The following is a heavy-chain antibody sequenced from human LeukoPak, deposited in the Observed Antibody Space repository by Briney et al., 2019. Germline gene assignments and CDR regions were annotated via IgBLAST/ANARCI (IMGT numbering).Heavy chain of an antibody. D-gene: IGHD3-22*01. CDR2: INTNTGNP. Sequence: ASVKVSCKASGGTFSSYAISWVRQAPGQGLEWMGWINTNTGNPTYAQGFTGRFVFSLDTSVSTAYLQISSLKAEDTAVYYCARGGDYYDSSGYPYDYWGQGTLVTVSS. CDR1: GGTFSSYA. V-gene: IGHV7-4-1*02. CDR3: ARGGDYYDSSGYPYDY. J-gene: IGHJ4*02.